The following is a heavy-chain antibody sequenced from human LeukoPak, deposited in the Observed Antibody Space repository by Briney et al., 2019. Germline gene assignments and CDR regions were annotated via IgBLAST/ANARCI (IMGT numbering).Heavy chain of an antibody. CDR2: ISTSSSYI. CDR3: ATLVGATVHFDY. V-gene: IGHV3-21*04. D-gene: IGHD1-26*01. CDR1: GFTFSTYS. Sequence: GGSLRLSCAASGFTFSTYSMTWVRQAPGKGLEWVSSISTSSSYIYYTDSVKGRFTISRDNAKKSLYLQMNSLRAEDTAVYYCATLVGATVHFDYWGQGTLVTVSS. J-gene: IGHJ4*02.